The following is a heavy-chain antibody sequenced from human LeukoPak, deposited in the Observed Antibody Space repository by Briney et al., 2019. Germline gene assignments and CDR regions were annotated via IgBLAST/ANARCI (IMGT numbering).Heavy chain of an antibody. CDR2: IHSGGTT. Sequence: SETLSLTCTASGDSITDDYYTWIRQPAGKGLEWIGRIHSGGTTNYNPSLMSRVTLSIDKSKKYISLILTSVTAADTALYYCARDNGSGYTKGYEHYYYYLDVWGKGTTVTVSS. D-gene: IGHD3-3*02. V-gene: IGHV4-4*07. CDR3: ARDNGSGYTKGYEHYYYYLDV. J-gene: IGHJ6*03. CDR1: GDSITDDY.